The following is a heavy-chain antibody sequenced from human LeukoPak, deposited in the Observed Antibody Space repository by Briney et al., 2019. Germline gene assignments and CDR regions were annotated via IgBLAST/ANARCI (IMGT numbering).Heavy chain of an antibody. CDR2: IYYSGST. J-gene: IGHJ5*02. CDR3: ARHLGDVVVVPAAKNWFDP. Sequence: KPSETLSVTCPVTGGPISSSSYYCGWIRQPPGKGLEWIGSIYYSGSTYYNPSLKSRVTISVDTSKNQFSLKLSSVTAADTAVYYCARHLGDVVVVPAAKNWFDPWGQGTLVTVSS. D-gene: IGHD2-2*01. CDR1: GGPISSSSYY. V-gene: IGHV4-39*01.